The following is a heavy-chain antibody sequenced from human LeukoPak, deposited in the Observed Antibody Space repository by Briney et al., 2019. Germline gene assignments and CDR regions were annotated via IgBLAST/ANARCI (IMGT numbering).Heavy chain of an antibody. Sequence: SETLSLTCAVSGYSISSGAYWGWLRQPPGKGLEWIGSIYYSGGTYYNPSLKSRVNISVDTSKNQFSLKLSSVTAADTAVYYCARFYGSGKYFDYWGQGTLVTVSS. D-gene: IGHD3-10*01. J-gene: IGHJ4*02. CDR1: GYSISSGAY. V-gene: IGHV4-38-2*01. CDR3: ARFYGSGKYFDY. CDR2: IYYSGGT.